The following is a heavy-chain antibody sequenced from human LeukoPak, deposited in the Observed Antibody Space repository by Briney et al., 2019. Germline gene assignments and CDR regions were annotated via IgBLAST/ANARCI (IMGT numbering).Heavy chain of an antibody. CDR2: TYYRSKWYT. J-gene: IGHJ4*02. CDR1: GDSASSNIAA. V-gene: IGHV6-1*01. D-gene: IGHD3-22*01. Sequence: QTLSLTCAISGDSASSNIAACNWIRQSPSRCLEWLGRTYYRSKWYTDYAVSVKSPIPTNPDTSKNQFSLQLNSVTPEDTAVYYCARDTGGYYDSSGYYDYWGQGTLVTVSS. CDR3: ARDTGGYYDSSGYYDY.